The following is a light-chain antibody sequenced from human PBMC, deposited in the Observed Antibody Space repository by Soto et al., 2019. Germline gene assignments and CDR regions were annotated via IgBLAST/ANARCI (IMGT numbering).Light chain of an antibody. CDR1: SSDVGHYNL. Sequence: QSALTQPASVSGSPGQSITISCTGTSSDVGHYNLVSWYQQHPGKAPKLMIYEVSKRPSGVSNRFSGSKSGNTASLTISGFQAEDEADYYCCSYAGSSTFDVVFGGGTKLTVL. J-gene: IGLJ2*01. CDR2: EVS. V-gene: IGLV2-23*02. CDR3: CSYAGSSTFDVV.